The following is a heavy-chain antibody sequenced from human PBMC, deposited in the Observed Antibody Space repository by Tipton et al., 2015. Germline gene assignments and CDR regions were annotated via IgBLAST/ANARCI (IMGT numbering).Heavy chain of an antibody. CDR3: ARDLEHGMDV. D-gene: IGHD3-3*01. CDR2: IYPDDSDS. CDR1: GYSFNNYW. Sequence: QLVQSGAEVKKSGESLKISCKASGYSFNNYWIGWVRQMPGKGLEWMGIIYPDDSDSTYSPSFRGLVTFSVDKSITTAYLQWSSLEASDTAVYYCARDLEHGMDVWGHGTTVTVSS. J-gene: IGHJ6*02. V-gene: IGHV5-51*01.